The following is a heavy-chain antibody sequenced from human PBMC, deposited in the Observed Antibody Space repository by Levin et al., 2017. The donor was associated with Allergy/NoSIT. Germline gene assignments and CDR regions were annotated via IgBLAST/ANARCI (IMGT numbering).Heavy chain of an antibody. CDR2: INPSGGST. V-gene: IGHV1-46*01. J-gene: IGHJ6*02. CDR1: GYTFTNYY. Sequence: ASVKVSCTASGYTFTNYYIHWVRQAPGQGLEWMGIINPSGGSTSYAQKFQGRVTMTRDTSTSTVYMELSSLRSEDTAVYYCARDPDYGGNSHRYYYGMDVWGQGTTVTVSS. CDR3: ARDPDYGGNSHRYYYGMDV. D-gene: IGHD4-23*01.